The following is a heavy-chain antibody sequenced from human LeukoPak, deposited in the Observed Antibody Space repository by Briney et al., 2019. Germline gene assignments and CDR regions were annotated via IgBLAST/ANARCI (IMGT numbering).Heavy chain of an antibody. CDR3: AKVERAMIYYYYGMDV. CDR1: GFTFSSYA. Sequence: AGGSLRLSCAASGFTFSSYAMSWVRQAPGKGLEWVSAISGSGGSTYYADSVKGRFTISRDNSKNTLYLQMNSLRAEDTAVYYCAKVERAMIYYYYGMDVWGQGTTVTVSS. D-gene: IGHD3-22*01. V-gene: IGHV3-23*01. CDR2: ISGSGGST. J-gene: IGHJ6*02.